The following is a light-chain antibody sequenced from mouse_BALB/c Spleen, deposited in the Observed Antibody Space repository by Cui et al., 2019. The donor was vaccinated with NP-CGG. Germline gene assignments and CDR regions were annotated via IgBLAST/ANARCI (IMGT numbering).Light chain of an antibody. CDR3: ALWYSNHWV. CDR2: GTN. J-gene: IGLJ1*01. V-gene: IGLV1*01. Sequence: QAVVTQEPASTTSPGETVTFTCRSSTGAVTTSNYANWVQEKPDHLFTGLIGGTNNRAPGVPARFSGSLIGDKAALTITGAQTEDEAIYFCALWYSNHWVFGGGTKLTVL. CDR1: TGAVTTSNY.